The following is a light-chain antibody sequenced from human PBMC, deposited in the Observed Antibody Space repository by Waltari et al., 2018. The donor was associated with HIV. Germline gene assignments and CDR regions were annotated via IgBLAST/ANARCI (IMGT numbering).Light chain of an antibody. CDR2: WAP. CDR1: QSVLVRSKERDDNY. V-gene: IGKV4-1*01. Sequence: DIVTTQSPDSLALPLGERGPINCKSSQSVLVRSKERDDNYIACVQHKPGQPHKLLFDWAPTRESGVPDRFSSSGSGTDFTLTISCLQAEDVAVYYCHQYYVPPFTFGPGTRVELK. J-gene: IGKJ3*01. CDR3: HQYYVPPFT.